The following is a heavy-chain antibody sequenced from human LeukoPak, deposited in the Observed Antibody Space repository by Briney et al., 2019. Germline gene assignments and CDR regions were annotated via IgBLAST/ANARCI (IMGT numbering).Heavy chain of an antibody. J-gene: IGHJ4*02. CDR3: AKTIMITFGGVLDY. CDR2: SSGSGGST. D-gene: IGHD3-16*01. Sequence: GGSLRLSCAASGFTFSSYAMSWVRQAPGKGLEWVSASSGSGGSTYYADSVKGRFTISRDNSKNTLYLQMNSLRAEDTAVYYCAKTIMITFGGVLDYWGQGTLVTVSS. V-gene: IGHV3-23*01. CDR1: GFTFSSYA.